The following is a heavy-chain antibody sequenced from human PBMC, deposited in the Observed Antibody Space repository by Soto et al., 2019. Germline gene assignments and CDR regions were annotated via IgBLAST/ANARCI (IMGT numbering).Heavy chain of an antibody. CDR1: GYTFIGYY. D-gene: IGHD1-26*01. CDR3: AESCYPGNYYPPGF. CDR2: INPHSGDT. Sequence: ASVKVSCKASGYTFIGYYIHWVRQAPGQGLEWMGCINPHSGDTNSPPKFQARVTMTRDTSNSTAYMELKRLYSNDTAVYHCAESCYPGNYYPPGFWGQGTLGTRSS. J-gene: IGHJ4*03. V-gene: IGHV1-2*02.